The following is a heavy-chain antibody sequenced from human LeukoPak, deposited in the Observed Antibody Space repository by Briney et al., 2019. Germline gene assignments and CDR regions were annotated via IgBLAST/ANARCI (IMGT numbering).Heavy chain of an antibody. CDR3: ASLRDSSDYHKFHYWYFDL. J-gene: IGHJ2*01. Sequence: SVKVSCEASGGTFGSYVISWVRQAPGQGLEWMGRIIPIFGTANYAQKFQGRVTITTDTSPSTAYMELSSLRSEDTAVYYCASLRDSSDYHKFHYWYFDLWRRGTLVTVSS. CDR1: GGTFGSYV. CDR2: IIPIFGTA. V-gene: IGHV1-69*05. D-gene: IGHD3-22*01.